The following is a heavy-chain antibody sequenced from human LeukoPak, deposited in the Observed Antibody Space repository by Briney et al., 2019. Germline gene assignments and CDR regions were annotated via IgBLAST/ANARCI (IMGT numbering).Heavy chain of an antibody. V-gene: IGHV3-23*01. CDR3: AKDAARVDYYYYGMDV. Sequence: PGGSLRLSCAASGFTFSSYAMSWVRQAPGKGLEWVSAISGSGGSTYYADSVKGRFTISRDNSKNTLYLQMSSLRAEHTAVYYCAKDAARVDYYYYGMDVWGQGTTVTVSS. D-gene: IGHD6-13*01. CDR2: ISGSGGST. J-gene: IGHJ6*02. CDR1: GFTFSSYA.